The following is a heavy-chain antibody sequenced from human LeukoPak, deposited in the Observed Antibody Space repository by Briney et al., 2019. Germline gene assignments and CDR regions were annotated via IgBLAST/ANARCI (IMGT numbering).Heavy chain of an antibody. D-gene: IGHD2-15*01. CDR1: GESFSGYY. CDR2: ITHSGST. CDR3: ARSVEGYCSGPSCYYYYYYMDV. Sequence: SETLSLTCAVYGESFSGYYWTWIRQPPGKGLEWIGEITHSGSTNYSPSLKSRVTISVDTSKNQFSLKLSSVTAADTAVYYCARSVEGYCSGPSCYYYYYYMDVWGKGTTVTVSS. V-gene: IGHV4-34*01. J-gene: IGHJ6*03.